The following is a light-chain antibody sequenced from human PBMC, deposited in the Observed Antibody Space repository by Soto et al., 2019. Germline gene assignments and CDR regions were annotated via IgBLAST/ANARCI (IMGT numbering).Light chain of an antibody. J-gene: IGKJ2*01. CDR2: DAS. CDR3: QKCNNGAA. Sequence: EIVMTQSPATLSVSPGERATLSCRASQSISTNLVWYQQKPGQAPRLLIYDASNRATGVPARFSGSGSGTEFTLTTSSLQSDDFAVYYCQKCNNGAAFGKGTKLEIK. CDR1: QSISTN. V-gene: IGKV3-15*01.